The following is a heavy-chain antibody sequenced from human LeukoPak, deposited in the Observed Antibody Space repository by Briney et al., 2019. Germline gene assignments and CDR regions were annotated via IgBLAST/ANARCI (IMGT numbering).Heavy chain of an antibody. V-gene: IGHV3-23*01. CDR2: ISGSGGST. D-gene: IGHD3-3*01. CDR3: AKVGDVGYYDFWSGYLSPHFDY. Sequence: QSGGSLRLSCAASGFTFSSYAMSWVRQAPGKGLEWVSAISGSGGSTYYADSVKGRFTISRDNSKNTLYLQMNSLRAEDTAVYYCAKVGDVGYYDFWSGYLSPHFDYWGQGTLVTVSS. CDR1: GFTFSSYA. J-gene: IGHJ4*02.